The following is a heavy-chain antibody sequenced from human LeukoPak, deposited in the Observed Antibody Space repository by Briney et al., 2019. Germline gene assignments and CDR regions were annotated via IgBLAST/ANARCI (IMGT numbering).Heavy chain of an antibody. D-gene: IGHD3-16*01. CDR1: GYTLTELS. J-gene: IGHJ4*02. CDR3: ATAYYVWGSFDY. V-gene: IGHV1-24*01. Sequence: GASAKVSCKVSGYTLTELSMHWVRQAPGKGLEWMGGFDPEDGETIYAQKFQGRVTMTEDTSTDTAYMELSSLRSEDTAVYYCATAYYVWGSFDYWGQGTLVTVSS. CDR2: FDPEDGET.